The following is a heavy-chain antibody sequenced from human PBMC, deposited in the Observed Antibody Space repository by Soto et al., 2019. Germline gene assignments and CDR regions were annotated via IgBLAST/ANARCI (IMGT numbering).Heavy chain of an antibody. D-gene: IGHD1-26*01. Sequence: PSETLSLTCAVYGGSFSGYYWSWIRQPPGKGLEWIGETNPGGSTNYNPSIKSQVTISVDTSKNQYSLKLSSVTAAATAVYYRARHSGYYFDYWGQGTLVTVSS. CDR3: ARHSGYYFDY. CDR1: GGSFSGYY. J-gene: IGHJ4*02. CDR2: TNPGGST. V-gene: IGHV4-34*01.